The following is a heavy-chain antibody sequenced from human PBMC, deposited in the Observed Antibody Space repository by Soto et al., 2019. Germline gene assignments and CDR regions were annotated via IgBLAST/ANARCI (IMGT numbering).Heavy chain of an antibody. V-gene: IGHV3-23*01. J-gene: IGHJ6*03. CDR3: ARSTVTTSYYYYYMDV. D-gene: IGHD4-17*01. Sequence: GGSLRLSCAASGFTFTTYTMSWVRQAPGKGLEWVSVISGSGGRPSYADSVQGRFIISRDNPKSTLYLQMNSLRAEDTAMYYCARSTVTTSYYYYYMDVWGKGTTVTVSS. CDR1: GFTFTTYT. CDR2: ISGSGGRP.